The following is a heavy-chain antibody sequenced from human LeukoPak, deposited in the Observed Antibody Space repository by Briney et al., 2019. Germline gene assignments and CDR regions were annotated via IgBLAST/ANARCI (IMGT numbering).Heavy chain of an antibody. Sequence: GGSLRLSCAASGFTFSSYSMNWVRQAPGKGLEWVSSISSSSSYIYYADSVKGRFTISRDNTKNSLYLQMNSLRAEDTAVYYCARGSIAVAGTYVYWGQGTLVTVSS. CDR3: ARGSIAVAGTYVY. J-gene: IGHJ4*02. V-gene: IGHV3-21*01. CDR2: ISSSSSYI. D-gene: IGHD6-19*01. CDR1: GFTFSSYS.